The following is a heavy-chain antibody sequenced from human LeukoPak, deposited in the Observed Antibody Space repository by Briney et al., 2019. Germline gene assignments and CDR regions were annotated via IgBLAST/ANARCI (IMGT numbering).Heavy chain of an antibody. CDR1: AASISSSY. CDR2: VYYTGRT. D-gene: IGHD4-11*01. Sequence: SETLSLTCSVSAASISSSYWSWIRQSPGKGLEWIGYVYYTGRTNYNPSLKSRVIISVETSKNQFSLTLSSVTAADTAVYYCARTTVPKYFFDNWGQGILVTVSS. J-gene: IGHJ4*02. V-gene: IGHV4-59*01. CDR3: ARTTVPKYFFDN.